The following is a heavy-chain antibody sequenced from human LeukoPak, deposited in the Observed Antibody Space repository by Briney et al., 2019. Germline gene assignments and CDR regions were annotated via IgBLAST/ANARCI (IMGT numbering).Heavy chain of an antibody. V-gene: IGHV3-53*01. D-gene: IGHD6-25*01. CDR3: ARFAAGGSYYYYMDV. Sequence: PGGSLRLSCAASGFRVSTNYLGWVRQAPGKGLEWVSVLYNSGDTYYADSVKGRFTISRDNAKNSLYLQMNSLRADDTAVYYCARFAAGGSYYYYMDVWGKGTTVTVSS. CDR2: LYNSGDT. CDR1: GFRVSTNY. J-gene: IGHJ6*03.